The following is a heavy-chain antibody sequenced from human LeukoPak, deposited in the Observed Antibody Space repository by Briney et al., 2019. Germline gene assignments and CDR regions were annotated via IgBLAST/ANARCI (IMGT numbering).Heavy chain of an antibody. D-gene: IGHD6-13*01. V-gene: IGHV3-21*01. CDR1: GFTFSSYS. CDR2: ISSSSSYI. CDR3: ARDRSARIAAAGPTDY. J-gene: IGHJ4*02. Sequence: GGSLRLSCAASGFTFSSYSMNWGRQAPGKGLEWVSSISSSSSYIYYADSVKGRFTISRDNAKNSLYLQMNSLRAEDTAVYYCARDRSARIAAAGPTDYWGQGTLVTVSS.